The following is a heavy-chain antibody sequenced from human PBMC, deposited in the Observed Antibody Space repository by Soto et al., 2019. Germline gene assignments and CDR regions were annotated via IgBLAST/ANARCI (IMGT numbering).Heavy chain of an antibody. CDR3: ARDAPNSSGRWDFDY. D-gene: IGHD6-19*01. Sequence: SETLSLTCTVSGVSIRSYYWSWFRQPPGKGLEWIGYIYYSGSTNYNPSLKSRVTISVDTSKNQFSLKLSSVTAADTAVYYCARDAPNSSGRWDFDYWGQGTLVTVSS. CDR2: IYYSGST. J-gene: IGHJ4*02. CDR1: GVSIRSYY. V-gene: IGHV4-59*01.